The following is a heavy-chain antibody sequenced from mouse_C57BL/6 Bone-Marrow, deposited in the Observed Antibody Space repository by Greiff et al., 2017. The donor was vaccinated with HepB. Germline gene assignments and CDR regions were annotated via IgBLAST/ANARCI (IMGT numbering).Heavy chain of an antibody. CDR2: IYPGDGDT. CDR1: GYTFTSYW. CDR3: ASRWFAY. V-gene: IGHV1-80*01. J-gene: IGHJ3*01. Sequence: VKLQESGAELVKPGASVKMSCKASGYTFTSYWITWVKQRPGQGLEWIGQIYPGDGDTNYNGKFKGKATLTADKSSSTAYMQLSSLTSEDSAVYFCASRWFAYWGQGTLVTVSA.